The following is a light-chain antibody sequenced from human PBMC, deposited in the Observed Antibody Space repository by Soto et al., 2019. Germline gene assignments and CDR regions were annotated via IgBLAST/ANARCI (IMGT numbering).Light chain of an antibody. J-gene: IGKJ1*01. CDR2: GAS. CDR1: QSVSSSW. V-gene: IGKV3-20*01. Sequence: EIVLTQSPGTLSLSPGERATLSCRASQSVSSSWLAWYQQKPGQAPRLLIYGASSRATGIPDRVSGSGSGTDFTLTISRLEPEDFAVYYCQQYGSSPWTFGQGTKVDIK. CDR3: QQYGSSPWT.